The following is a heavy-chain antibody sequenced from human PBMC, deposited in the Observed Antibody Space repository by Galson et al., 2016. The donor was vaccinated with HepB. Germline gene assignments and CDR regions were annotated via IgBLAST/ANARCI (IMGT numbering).Heavy chain of an antibody. J-gene: IGHJ4*02. CDR1: GFSVKNNY. D-gene: IGHD6-19*01. CDR3: ARFTQEWLDRVYYFDY. CDR2: ISGDGSST. V-gene: IGHV3-23*01. Sequence: SLRLSCAASGFSVKNNYMTWVRQAPGKGLEWVSAISGDGSSTYYAGSVQGRFTSSSERATNTMYLQMNSLRTDDTAVYYCARFTQEWLDRVYYFDYWGQGTLVTVSS.